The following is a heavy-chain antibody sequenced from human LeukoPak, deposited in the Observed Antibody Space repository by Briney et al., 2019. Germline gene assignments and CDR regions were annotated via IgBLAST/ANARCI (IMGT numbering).Heavy chain of an antibody. V-gene: IGHV3-30*04. CDR1: GFTFSSYA. CDR3: ARVWGDSSGWYYFDY. CDR2: ISYDGSNK. D-gene: IGHD6-19*01. Sequence: PGRSLRLSCAASGFTFSSYAMHWVRQAPGKGLEWVAVISYDGSNKYYADSVKGRFTISRDNPKNTLYLQMNSLRAEDTAVYYCARVWGDSSGWYYFDYWGQGTLVAVSS. J-gene: IGHJ4*02.